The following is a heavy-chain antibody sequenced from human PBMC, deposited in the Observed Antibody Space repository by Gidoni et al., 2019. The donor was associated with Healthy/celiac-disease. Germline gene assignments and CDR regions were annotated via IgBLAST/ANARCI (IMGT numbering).Heavy chain of an antibody. D-gene: IGHD2-2*01. Sequence: EVHLVQSGAEVKKHGESLKISCMGSGSSFTIYWNGWVRQMPGKGLEWMGIIYPGDSDTRYSPSFQGQVTISADKSSSTAYLQWSSLKASDTAMYYWARGGIYCSSTSCYEHPTDYWGQGTLVTVSS. CDR2: IYPGDSDT. V-gene: IGHV5-51*01. J-gene: IGHJ4*02. CDR3: ARGGIYCSSTSCYEHPTDY. CDR1: GSSFTIYW.